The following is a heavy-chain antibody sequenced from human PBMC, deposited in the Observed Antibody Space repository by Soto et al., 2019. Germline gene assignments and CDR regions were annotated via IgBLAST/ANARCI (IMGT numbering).Heavy chain of an antibody. CDR1: GGSFSGYY. V-gene: IGHV4-34*01. J-gene: IGHJ6*03. CDR2: INHSGST. CDR3: ARHPPGIAADGDYYYYMDV. Sequence: SETLSLTCAVYGGSFSGYYWSWIRQPPGKGLEWIGEINHSGSTNYNPSLKSRVTISVDTSKNQFSLKLGSVTAADTAVYYCARHPPGIAADGDYYYYMDVWGKGTTVTVSS. D-gene: IGHD6-13*01.